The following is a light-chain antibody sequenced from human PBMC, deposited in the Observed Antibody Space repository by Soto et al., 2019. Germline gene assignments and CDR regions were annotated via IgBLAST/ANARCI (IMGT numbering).Light chain of an antibody. Sequence: IQLNQSPTSRSASVGDRVTVTCRASQTIGSWLAWYQQKPGRAPKXLIFDASSLESGVPSRFSVSVSGTDFTINVSSLQPEDAETYEGQQRYTSRITFGLGTRLEIK. CDR1: QTIGSW. V-gene: IGKV1-5*01. J-gene: IGKJ5*01. CDR2: DAS. CDR3: QQRYTSRIT.